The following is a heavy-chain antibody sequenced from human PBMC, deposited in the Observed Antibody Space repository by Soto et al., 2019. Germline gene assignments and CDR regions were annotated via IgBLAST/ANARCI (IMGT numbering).Heavy chain of an antibody. V-gene: IGHV3-66*01. D-gene: IGHD4-17*01. J-gene: IGHJ1*01. CDR2: IYSGGST. Sequence: GGSLRLSCAASGFTVSSNYMSWVRQAPGKGLEWVSVIYSGGSTYYADSVKGRFTISRDNSKNTLYLQMNSLRAEDTAVYYCARDPSGVPHGDYNLIGFQHWGQGTLVSGSS. CDR3: ARDPSGVPHGDYNLIGFQH. CDR1: GFTVSSNY.